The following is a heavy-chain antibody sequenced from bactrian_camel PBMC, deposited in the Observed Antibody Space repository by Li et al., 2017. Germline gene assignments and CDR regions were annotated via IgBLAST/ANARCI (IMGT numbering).Heavy chain of an antibody. Sequence: HVQLVESGGGSVNAGGSLTLSCVASGNTKRLGCMGWYRQAPGAAREGVASVVWGSGQTRYADSVKGRFTISQDNAKNTLYPQMNSLKPDDTATYYCAAGDRTFGDSCRNKYWGQGTQVTVS. CDR2: VVWGSGQT. V-gene: IGHV3S54*01. J-gene: IGHJ4*01. CDR1: GNTKRLGC. CDR3: AAGDRTFGDSCRNKY. D-gene: IGHD2*01.